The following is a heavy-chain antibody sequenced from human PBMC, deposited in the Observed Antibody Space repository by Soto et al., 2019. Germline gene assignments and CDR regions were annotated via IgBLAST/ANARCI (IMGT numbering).Heavy chain of an antibody. CDR1: GFSFSSYW. J-gene: IGHJ6*02. Sequence: EVQLVESGGGLVRPGGSLRLSFAASGFSFSSYWMHWVRQVPGKGLVWVARMNEDGGTTDYADSVKGRFTISRDNAKNTLYLQMNSLRVEDTAVYYCASDLSGRADVWGQGTTVTVSS. D-gene: IGHD3-10*01. V-gene: IGHV3-74*02. CDR2: MNEDGGTT. CDR3: ASDLSGRADV.